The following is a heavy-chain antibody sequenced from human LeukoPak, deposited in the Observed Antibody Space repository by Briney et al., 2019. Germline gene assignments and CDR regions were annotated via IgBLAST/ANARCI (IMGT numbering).Heavy chain of an antibody. V-gene: IGHV3-74*01. CDR2: IKSDGSNT. J-gene: IGHJ4*02. CDR1: GFTLSSYW. Sequence: GGSLRLSCAASGFTLSSYWMHWVRQAPGKGLVWVSRIKSDGSNTNYADSVKGRFTISRDNAKNTLHLQMNSLRAEDTAVYYCARGGYYGSGRYYFDSWGQGTLVTVSS. D-gene: IGHD3-3*01. CDR3: ARGGYYGSGRYYFDS.